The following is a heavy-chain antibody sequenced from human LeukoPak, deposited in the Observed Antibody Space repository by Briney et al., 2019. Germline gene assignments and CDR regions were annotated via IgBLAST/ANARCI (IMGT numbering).Heavy chain of an antibody. CDR2: ISAYNGNT. D-gene: IGHD6-19*01. CDR1: GYTFNTYG. CDR3: AGDGRQWVPLNWFDP. J-gene: IGHJ5*02. V-gene: IGHV1-18*04. Sequence: ASVKVSCKASGYTFNTYGINWVRQAPGQGLEWMGWISAYNGNTNYAQNFQGRITLTTDTSTSTAYMELTSLRFDDTAVYYCAGDGRQWVPLNWFDPWGQGTLVIVSS.